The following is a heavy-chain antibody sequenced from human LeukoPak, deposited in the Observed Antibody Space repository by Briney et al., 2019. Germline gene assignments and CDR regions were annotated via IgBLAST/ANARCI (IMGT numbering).Heavy chain of an antibody. Sequence: GGSLRLSCAASGFTVSSNYMSWVRQAPGKGLEWVSVIYSGGSTYYADSVKGRFTISRDNSKNTLYLQTNSLRAEDTAVYYCARDRSPSAAGNDYWGQGTLVTVSS. V-gene: IGHV3-53*01. CDR3: ARDRSPSAAGNDY. J-gene: IGHJ4*02. CDR2: IYSGGST. D-gene: IGHD6-13*01. CDR1: GFTVSSNY.